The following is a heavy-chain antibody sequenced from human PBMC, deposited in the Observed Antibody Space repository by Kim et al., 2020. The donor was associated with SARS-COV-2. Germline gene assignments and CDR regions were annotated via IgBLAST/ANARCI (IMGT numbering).Heavy chain of an antibody. D-gene: IGHD6-19*01. V-gene: IGHV4-39*01. CDR1: GGSISSSSYY. CDR2: IYYSGST. CDR3: ARHLAVAGTWGY. J-gene: IGHJ4*02. Sequence: SETLSLTCTVSGGSISSSSYYWGWIRQPPGKGLEWIGSIYYSGSTYYNPSLKSRVTISVDTSKNQFSLKLSSVTAADTAVYYCARHLAVAGTWGYWGQGTLVTVSS.